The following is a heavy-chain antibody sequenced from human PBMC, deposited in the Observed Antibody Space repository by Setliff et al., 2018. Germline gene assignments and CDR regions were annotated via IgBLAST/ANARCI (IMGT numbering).Heavy chain of an antibody. CDR3: VRTDYSDGRYSMDV. D-gene: IGHD6-19*01. J-gene: IGHJ6*03. Sequence: SETLSLTCTVSGGSSSSHYWSWVRQPPEKGLEWIGEINHSGNTNYNPSLKSRVTISVDKSTNQFSLKLNSVTAADTAVYYCVRTDYSDGRYSMDVWGKGTTVTVSS. CDR1: GGSSSSHY. CDR2: INHSGNT. V-gene: IGHV4-4*02.